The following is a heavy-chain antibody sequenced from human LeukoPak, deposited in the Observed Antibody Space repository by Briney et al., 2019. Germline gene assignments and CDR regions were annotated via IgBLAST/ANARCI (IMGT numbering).Heavy chain of an antibody. J-gene: IGHJ5*02. CDR3: ARQKRQLVRFDP. V-gene: IGHV4-39*01. D-gene: IGHD6-13*01. Sequence: SETLSLTCTVSGGSISSSSYYWGWIRQPPGKGLEWIGSIYYSGSTYYNPSLKSRVTLSVDTSKNQFSLKLSSVTAADTAVYYCARQKRQLVRFDPWGQGTLVTVSS. CDR1: GGSISSSSYY. CDR2: IYYSGST.